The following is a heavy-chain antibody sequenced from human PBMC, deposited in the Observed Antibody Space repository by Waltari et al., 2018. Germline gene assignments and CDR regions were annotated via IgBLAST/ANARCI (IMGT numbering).Heavy chain of an antibody. J-gene: IGHJ3*02. V-gene: IGHV1-69*12. CDR1: GGTFSSYA. Sequence: QVQLVQSGAEVKKPGSSVKVSCKASGGTFSSYAISWVRQAPGQGLEWMGGIIPIFGTANDARKFQGRVTITADESTSTAYMELSSLRSEDTAVYYCARRRYITIFGVVITDAFDIWGQGTMVTVSS. CDR3: ARRRYITIFGVVITDAFDI. D-gene: IGHD3-3*01. CDR2: IIPIFGTA.